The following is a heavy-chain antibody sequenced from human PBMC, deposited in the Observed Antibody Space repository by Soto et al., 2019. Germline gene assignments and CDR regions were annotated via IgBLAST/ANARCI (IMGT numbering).Heavy chain of an antibody. CDR2: IYYSGST. D-gene: IGHD3-10*01. CDR1: GDSISAFS. CDR3: ASRKSSPYFDY. J-gene: IGHJ4*02. V-gene: IGHV4-59*08. Sequence: SETLSLTCTVSGDSISAFSWSWVRQPPGKGLEWIGYIYYSGSTYYNPSLKSRVTISVDTSKNQFSLKLSSVTAADTAVYYCASRKSSPYFDYWGQGTLVTVSS.